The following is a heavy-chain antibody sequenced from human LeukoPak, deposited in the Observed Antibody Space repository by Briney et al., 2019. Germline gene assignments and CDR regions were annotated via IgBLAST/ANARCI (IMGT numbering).Heavy chain of an antibody. J-gene: IGHJ5*02. CDR2: IKQDGSEK. CDR3: ARDIRVTDSNWFDP. V-gene: IGHV3-7*01. Sequence: GGSLRLSCAASGFTFNSYAMSWVRQAPGKGLEWVANIKQDGSEKYYVDSVKGRFTISRDNAKNSLYLQMNSLRAEDTAVYYCARDIRVTDSNWFDPWGQGTLVTVSS. D-gene: IGHD2-21*02. CDR1: GFTFNSYA.